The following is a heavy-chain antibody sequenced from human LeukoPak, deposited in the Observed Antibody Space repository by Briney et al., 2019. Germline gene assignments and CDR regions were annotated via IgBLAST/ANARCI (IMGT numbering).Heavy chain of an antibody. CDR2: IHHSGSA. V-gene: IGHV4-39*02. J-gene: IGHJ4*02. D-gene: IGHD3-10*01. CDR3: ASLYFYGSGSFPNY. CDR1: GGSISTRYYY. Sequence: SETLSLTCAVSGGSISTRYYYWGWIRQPPGKGLEWIGTIHHSGSAYYNPSLKSQVTISVDTSNNHFSLKLSSVTAGDTAVYCCASLYFYGSGSFPNYWGQGILVTVST.